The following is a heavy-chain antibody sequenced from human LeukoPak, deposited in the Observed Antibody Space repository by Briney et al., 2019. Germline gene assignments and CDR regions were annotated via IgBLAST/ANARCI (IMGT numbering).Heavy chain of an antibody. CDR3: ARDYRYYYDSSGYYPQHDAFDI. J-gene: IGHJ3*02. CDR1: GYTFTTYN. CDR2: ISGYNGNT. D-gene: IGHD3-22*01. V-gene: IGHV1-18*01. Sequence: ASVKVSCKASGYTFTTYNINWVRQAPGQGLEWMGWISGYNGNTNYAQKLQGRVTMTTDTSTSTAYMELRSLRSDDTAVYYCARDYRYYYDSSGYYPQHDAFDIWGQGTMVTVSS.